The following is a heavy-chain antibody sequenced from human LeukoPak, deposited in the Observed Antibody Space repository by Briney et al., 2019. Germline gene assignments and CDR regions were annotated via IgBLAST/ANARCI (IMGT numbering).Heavy chain of an antibody. V-gene: IGHV4-59*02. Sequence: SETVSLTCTASGGSVSDYYWHWIRQSPGKGLEWIGYIYYTGSSSYNPSLRSRVTISADTSKNQFSLKLSSVTAADTAVYYCARGRIAVAGNFWFDPWGQGTLVTVSS. J-gene: IGHJ5*02. D-gene: IGHD6-19*01. CDR1: GGSVSDYY. CDR2: IYYTGSS. CDR3: ARGRIAVAGNFWFDP.